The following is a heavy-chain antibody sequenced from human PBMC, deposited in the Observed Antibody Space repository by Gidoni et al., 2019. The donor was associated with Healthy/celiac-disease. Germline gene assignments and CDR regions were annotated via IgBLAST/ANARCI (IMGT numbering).Heavy chain of an antibody. Sequence: QVQLVESGGGVVQPGRSLRLSCAASGFTFGSYGMHWVRQAPGKGLEWVAVIWYDGSNKYYADSVKGRFTISRDNSKNTLYLQMNSLRAEDTAVYYCARGSYDSSLGYFDYWGQGTLVTVSS. CDR2: IWYDGSNK. V-gene: IGHV3-33*01. CDR1: GFTFGSYG. J-gene: IGHJ4*02. CDR3: ARGSYDSSLGYFDY. D-gene: IGHD3-22*01.